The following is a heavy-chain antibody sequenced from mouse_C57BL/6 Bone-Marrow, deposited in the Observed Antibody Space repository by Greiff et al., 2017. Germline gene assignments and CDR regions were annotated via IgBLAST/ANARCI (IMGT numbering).Heavy chain of an antibody. CDR3: ARLYGSNYPSYALDF. D-gene: IGHD1-1*01. V-gene: IGHV1-76*01. J-gene: IGHJ4*01. CDR1: GYTFTDYY. CDR2: IYPGSGNT. Sequence: QVQLQQPGAELVRPGASVKLSCKASGYTFTDYYINWVKQRPGQGLEWIARIYPGSGNTHYNEKFKGKATLTAEKSSSTAYMQLSSLTSEDSAVYFCARLYGSNYPSYALDFCGRGTSVTVTS.